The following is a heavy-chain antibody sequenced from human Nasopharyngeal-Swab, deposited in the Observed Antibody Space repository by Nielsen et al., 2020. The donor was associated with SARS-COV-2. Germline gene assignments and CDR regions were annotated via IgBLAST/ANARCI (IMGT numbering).Heavy chain of an antibody. CDR3: AKDGGVGLWFRDWYFDY. V-gene: IGHV1-18*01. Sequence: WVRQAPGQGLEWMGWISAYNGNTNYAQKLQGRVTMTTDTSTSTAYMELRSLRSDDTAVYYCAKDGGVGLWFRDWYFDYWGQGTLVTVSS. CDR2: ISAYNGNT. D-gene: IGHD3-10*01. J-gene: IGHJ4*02.